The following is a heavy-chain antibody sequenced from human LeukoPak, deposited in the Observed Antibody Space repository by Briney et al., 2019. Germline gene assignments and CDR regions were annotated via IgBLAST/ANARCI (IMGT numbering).Heavy chain of an antibody. J-gene: IGHJ3*02. V-gene: IGHV1-2*02. D-gene: IGHD1-14*01. CDR3: ARPISGPLSFWAFDI. CDR1: GYTFTDYF. CDR2: INPNSGGT. Sequence: GASVKVSCKASGYTFTDYFMQWVRQAPGQRLGWMGWINPNSGGTSYAQKFQGRVTMTRDTSISTAYMELSRLRSDDTAVYYCARPISGPLSFWAFDIWGQGTMVTVSS.